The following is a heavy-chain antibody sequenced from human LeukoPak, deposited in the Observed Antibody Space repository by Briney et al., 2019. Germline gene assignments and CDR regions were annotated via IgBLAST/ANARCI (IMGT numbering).Heavy chain of an antibody. D-gene: IGHD2-2*01. J-gene: IGHJ1*01. V-gene: IGHV3-23*01. CDR1: GFTFSSYA. CDR3: ASLPAAMERYFQH. CDR2: ISGSGGST. Sequence: PGGSLRLSCAASGFTFSSYAMSWVRQAPGKGLEWVSAISGSGGSTYYADSVKGRFTISRDNSKNTLYLQMNSLRAEDTAVYYCASLPAAMERYFQHWGQGTLVTVSS.